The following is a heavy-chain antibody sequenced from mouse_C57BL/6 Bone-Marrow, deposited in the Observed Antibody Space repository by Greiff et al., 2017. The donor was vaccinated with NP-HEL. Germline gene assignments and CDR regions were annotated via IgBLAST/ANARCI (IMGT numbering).Heavy chain of an antibody. CDR1: GFTFSDYY. J-gene: IGHJ4*01. CDR2: INYDGSST. V-gene: IGHV5-16*01. Sequence: EVKLMESEGGLVQPGSSMKLSCTASGFTFSDYYMAWVRQVPDKGLEWVANINYDGSSTYYLDSLKSRFIISRDNAKNILYLQMRSLKSEDTATYYCAREGGLRRRTYAMDYWGQGTSVTVSS. CDR3: AREGGLRRRTYAMDY. D-gene: IGHD2-4*01.